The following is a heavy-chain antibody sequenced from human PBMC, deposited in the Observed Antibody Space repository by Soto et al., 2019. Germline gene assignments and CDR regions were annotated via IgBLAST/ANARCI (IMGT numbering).Heavy chain of an antibody. CDR2: INWNGGST. D-gene: IGHD3-3*01. CDR1: GFTFEDYG. Sequence: GGSLRLSCSASGFTFEDYGMSWVRQAPGKGLEWVSGINWNGGSTGYADSVKGRFTISRDNAKNSLYLQMNSLRAEDTALYYCARAFGDGYNFDYWGQGTLVTVSS. CDR3: ARAFGDGYNFDY. J-gene: IGHJ4*02. V-gene: IGHV3-20*04.